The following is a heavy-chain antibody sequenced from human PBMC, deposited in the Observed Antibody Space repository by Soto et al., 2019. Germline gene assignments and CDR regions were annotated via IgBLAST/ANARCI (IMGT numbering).Heavy chain of an antibody. D-gene: IGHD4-17*01. Sequence: SETLSLTCAVYGGSFSGYYWSWIRQPPGKGLEWIGEINHSGSTNYNPSLKSRVTISVDTSKNQFSLKLSSVTAADTAVYYCARAFYGDYSDYYYMDVSGKGTTVTVSS. CDR1: GGSFSGYY. V-gene: IGHV4-34*01. J-gene: IGHJ6*03. CDR2: INHSGST. CDR3: ARAFYGDYSDYYYMDV.